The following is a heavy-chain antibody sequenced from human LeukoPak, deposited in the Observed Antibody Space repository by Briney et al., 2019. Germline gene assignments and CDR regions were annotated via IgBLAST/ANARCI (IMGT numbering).Heavy chain of an antibody. CDR3: ARELSGRGYYYHMDV. D-gene: IGHD3-10*01. CDR1: GFTVSSNY. V-gene: IGHV3-66*02. J-gene: IGHJ6*03. Sequence: GGSLRLSCAASGFTVSSNYMSWVRQAPGKGLEWVSVIYSGGSTYYADSVKGRFTISRDNSKNTLYLQMNSLRAEDTAVYYCARELSGRGYYYHMDVWGKGTTVTVSS. CDR2: IYSGGST.